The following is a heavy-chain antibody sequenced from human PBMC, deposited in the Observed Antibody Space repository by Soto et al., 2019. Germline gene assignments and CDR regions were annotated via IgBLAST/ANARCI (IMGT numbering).Heavy chain of an antibody. Sequence: SETLSLTCAVSGGSINSGTYYWSWVRQHPGKGLEWIGYIYYSGNTYFNASLKSRVTISIDTSNNKFSLKLNSVTAADTAVYFCARVRYGDYQPFDSWGQGTLVTVSS. J-gene: IGHJ4*02. D-gene: IGHD4-17*01. CDR1: GGSINSGTYY. CDR3: ARVRYGDYQPFDS. V-gene: IGHV4-31*11. CDR2: IYYSGNT.